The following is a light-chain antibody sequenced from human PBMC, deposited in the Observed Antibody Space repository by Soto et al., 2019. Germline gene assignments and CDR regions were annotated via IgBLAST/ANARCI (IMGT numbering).Light chain of an antibody. CDR3: QQYGSSPRFT. CDR1: QSVSSSY. V-gene: IGKV3-20*01. Sequence: EIVLTQSPGTLYLSPGERATLSCRASQSVSSSYLAWYHQKPGQAPRLLIYGASSRATGIPDRFSGSGSGTDFTLPISRLEHEDFAVYYCQQYGSSPRFTFGPGTKVDIK. J-gene: IGKJ3*01. CDR2: GAS.